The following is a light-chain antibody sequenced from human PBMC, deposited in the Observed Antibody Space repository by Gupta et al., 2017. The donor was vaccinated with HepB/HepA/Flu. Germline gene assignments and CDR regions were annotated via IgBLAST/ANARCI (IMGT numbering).Light chain of an antibody. J-gene: IGLJ3*02. Sequence: QSVLTQPPSVSGAPGQRVTISCTGSSSNIGAGYDVHWYQQLPGKAPKRLIAVNNNRPSGVTDRGVCYTSCNYAYRVINGLQAEDEADEDCQSSGIGLKGGVVGGGAKLPVI. CDR3: QSSGIGLKGGV. CDR2: VNN. V-gene: IGLV1-40*01. CDR1: SSNIGAGYD.